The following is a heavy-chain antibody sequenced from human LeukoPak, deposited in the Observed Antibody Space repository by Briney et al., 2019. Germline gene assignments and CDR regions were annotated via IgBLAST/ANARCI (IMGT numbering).Heavy chain of an antibody. D-gene: IGHD2-2*01. CDR3: ARGGYCSSTTCYEFNAFDI. Sequence: GGSLRLSCAASGFIFDDYAMHWVRQAPGKGLEWVSGISWNSGNRGYADSVKGRFTISRDNDNNSLYLQMNSLRAEDTAIYYCARGGYCSSTTCYEFNAFDIWGQGTTVTASS. CDR1: GFIFDDYA. J-gene: IGHJ3*02. CDR2: ISWNSGNR. V-gene: IGHV3-9*01.